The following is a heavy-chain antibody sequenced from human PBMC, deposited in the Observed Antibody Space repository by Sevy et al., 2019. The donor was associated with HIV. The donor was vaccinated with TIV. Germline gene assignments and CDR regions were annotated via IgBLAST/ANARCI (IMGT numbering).Heavy chain of an antibody. CDR3: ARAYCSRDRFGVLGAFDF. CDR1: GDSVSSNIAA. CDR2: THYRSKWYN. Sequence: SQTLSLTCAISGDSVSSNIAAWNWIRQSPSRGLEWLGRTHYRSKWYNDYAVSVKGRITINPDTSKNQFSLLVNSVTPEDTAVYYCARAYCSRDRFGVLGAFDFWGQGTMVTVSS. J-gene: IGHJ3*01. D-gene: IGHD2-2*01. V-gene: IGHV6-1*01.